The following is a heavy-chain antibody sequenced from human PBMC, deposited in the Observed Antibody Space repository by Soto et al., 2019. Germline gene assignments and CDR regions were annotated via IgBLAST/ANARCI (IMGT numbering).Heavy chain of an antibody. Sequence: EVQLVESGGGLVQPGGSLRLSCAASGFTFSGYSMNWVRQAPGKGLEWVSYSSSSSSTIYYADSVEGRFTISRDNAKNALYLQMNSLGAEDTAVYYCARDRAEDYWGQGTMVTVSS. CDR1: GFTFSGYS. CDR3: ARDRAEDY. J-gene: IGHJ4*02. V-gene: IGHV3-48*01. CDR2: SSSSSSTI.